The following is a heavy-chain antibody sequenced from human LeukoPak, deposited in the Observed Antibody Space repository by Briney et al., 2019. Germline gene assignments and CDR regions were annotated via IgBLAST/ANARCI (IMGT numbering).Heavy chain of an antibody. CDR2: ISGDGGST. CDR1: GFTFDDYA. D-gene: IGHD3-22*01. J-gene: IGHJ3*02. Sequence: PGGSLRLSCAASGFTFDDYAMHWVRQAPGKGREWVSLISGDGGSTYYADSVKGRFTTSRDNSKNSLYLQMNSLRTEDTALYYCAMEVYYDTRWGALDIWGQGTMVTVSS. V-gene: IGHV3-43*02. CDR3: AMEVYYDTRWGALDI.